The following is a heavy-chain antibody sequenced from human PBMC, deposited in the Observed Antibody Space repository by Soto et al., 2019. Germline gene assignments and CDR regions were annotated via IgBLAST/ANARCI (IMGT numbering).Heavy chain of an antibody. CDR1: GFTFSSYG. CDR3: AKDNGSGCDWLRVGDASVI. D-gene: IGHD5-12*01. Sequence: QVQLVESGGGVVQPGRSLRLSCAASGFTFSSYGMHWVRQAPGKGLEWVAVISYDGSNKYYADSVKGRLTISRDNSKNTLYLQMNSLRGEDTAVYYCAKDNGSGCDWLRVGDASVIWGQGTMVTVAS. V-gene: IGHV3-30*18. CDR2: ISYDGSNK. J-gene: IGHJ3*02.